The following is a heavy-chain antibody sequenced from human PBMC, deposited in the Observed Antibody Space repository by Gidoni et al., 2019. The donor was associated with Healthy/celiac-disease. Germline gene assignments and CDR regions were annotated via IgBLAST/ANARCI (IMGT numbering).Heavy chain of an antibody. V-gene: IGHV4-59*01. CDR2: IYYSGST. Sequence: QVQLQESGPGLVKPSETLSLTCPVSVGSISSYYWSWIRQPPGKGLEWIGYIYYSGSTNYNPSLKSRVTISVDTSKNQFSLKLSSVTAADTAVYYCARVKADYDCWSGYYTDGYFDYWGQGTLVTVSS. J-gene: IGHJ4*02. D-gene: IGHD3-3*01. CDR1: VGSISSYY. CDR3: ARVKADYDCWSGYYTDGYFDY.